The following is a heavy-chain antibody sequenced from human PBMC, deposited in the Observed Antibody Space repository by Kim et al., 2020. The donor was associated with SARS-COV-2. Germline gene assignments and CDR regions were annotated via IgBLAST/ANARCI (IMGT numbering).Heavy chain of an antibody. D-gene: IGHD6-13*01. CDR1: GGSISRDY. Sequence: SETLSLTCTVAGGSISRDYWSWIRQPPGKGLEWIGYIYDSGTTTYNPSLKSRVTISQDTSKNQFSLKLRSVTAADTAVYYCVKSSNIETATGWFDSLGQG. J-gene: IGHJ5*02. V-gene: IGHV4-59*01. CDR3: VKSSNIETATGWFDS. CDR2: IYDSGTT.